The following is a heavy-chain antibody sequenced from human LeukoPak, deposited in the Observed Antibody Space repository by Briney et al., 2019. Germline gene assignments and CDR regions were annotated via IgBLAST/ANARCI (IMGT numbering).Heavy chain of an antibody. CDR2: ISHDGGNQ. CDR3: ARSLDY. V-gene: IGHV3-30-3*01. J-gene: IGHJ4*02. CDR1: GFIFNMYP. Sequence: PGRSLRLSCTASGFIFNMYPMHWIRQAPGKGLEWVTVISHDGGNQTYADSVKGRMTISRDNSQNTIYLHMNSLTPEDTAVYYCARSLDYWGQGNLVTVSS.